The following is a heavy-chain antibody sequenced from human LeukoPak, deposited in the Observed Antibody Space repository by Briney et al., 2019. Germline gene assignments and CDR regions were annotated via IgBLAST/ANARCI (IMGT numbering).Heavy chain of an antibody. CDR3: ATLEIGGWFDP. D-gene: IGHD4-23*01. Sequence: ASVKVSCKASGYTFTSYGISWVRQAPGQGLEWMGWISAYNGNTNYAQKVQGRVTMTTDTSTSTAYMELRSLRSDDTAVYYCATLEIGGWFDPWGQGTLVTVSS. J-gene: IGHJ5*02. CDR1: GYTFTSYG. V-gene: IGHV1-18*01. CDR2: ISAYNGNT.